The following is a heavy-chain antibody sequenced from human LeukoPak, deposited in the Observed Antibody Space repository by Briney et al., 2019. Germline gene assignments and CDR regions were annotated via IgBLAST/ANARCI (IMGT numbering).Heavy chain of an antibody. V-gene: IGHV3-21*01. Sequence: PGGSLRLSCAASGFTFSVYNMNWVRQAPGKGLEWVSSITSSSGYIHYADSVKGRFTISRDNAKNSLYLQMNSLRAEDTAVYYCAREDDYSNYPWFDPWGXGTLVTVSS. D-gene: IGHD4-11*01. CDR3: AREDDYSNYPWFDP. CDR2: ITSSSGYI. CDR1: GFTFSVYN. J-gene: IGHJ5*02.